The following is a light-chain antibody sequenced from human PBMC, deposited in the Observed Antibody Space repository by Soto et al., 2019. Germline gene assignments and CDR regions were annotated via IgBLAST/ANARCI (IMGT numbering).Light chain of an antibody. CDR2: DAS. J-gene: IGKJ4*01. CDR3: QQYGSSLLT. V-gene: IGKV3-20*01. CDR1: QSVSSSY. Sequence: EIVLTQSPGTLSLSPGERATLSCRASQSVSSSYLAWYQQKPGQAPRLLIYDASSRATGTPDRFSGSGSGTDFTLTISRLEPEDFAVYYCQQYGSSLLTFGGGTKVEIK.